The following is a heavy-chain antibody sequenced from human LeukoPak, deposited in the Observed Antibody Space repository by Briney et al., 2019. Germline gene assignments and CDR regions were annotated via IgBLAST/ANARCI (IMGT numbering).Heavy chain of an antibody. D-gene: IGHD2-2*01. J-gene: IGHJ4*02. CDR2: INPSGGST. V-gene: IGHV1-46*01. CDR1: GYTFTSYY. Sequence: ASVKVSCKASGYTFTSYYMHWVRQAPGQGLEWMGIINPSGGSTSYAQKFQGRVTMTRDMSTSTVYMELSSLRSEDTAVCYCARELGGVVVPAAPEGVDYWGQGTLVTVSS. CDR3: ARELGGVVVPAAPEGVDY.